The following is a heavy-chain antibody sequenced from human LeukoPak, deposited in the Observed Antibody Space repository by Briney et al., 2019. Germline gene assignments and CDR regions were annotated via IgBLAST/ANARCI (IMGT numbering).Heavy chain of an antibody. V-gene: IGHV4-59*01. Sequence: PSETLSLTCTVSGGSISNYYWSWIRQSPGKGLEYIGYISHSGYITYSPSLKSRVVMAVDTSKYQFSLKLYSVMAADTAEYYCARAGSRYGADAFDIWGQGTVVTVSS. D-gene: IGHD5-18*01. CDR2: ISHSGYI. CDR3: ARAGSRYGADAFDI. CDR1: GGSISNYY. J-gene: IGHJ3*02.